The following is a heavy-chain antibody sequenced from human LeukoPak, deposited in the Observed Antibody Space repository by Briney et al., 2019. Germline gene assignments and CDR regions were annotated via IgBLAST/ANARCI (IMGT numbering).Heavy chain of an antibody. CDR2: ISYDGSNK. CDR1: GFTFSSYG. CDR3: ATGSSSPYYYYGMDV. V-gene: IGHV3-30*03. J-gene: IGHJ6*04. Sequence: GGSLRLSCAASGFTFSSYGMHWVRQAPGKGLEWVAVISYDGSNKYYADSMKGRFTISRDNSKNTLYLQMNSLRAEDTAVYYCATGSSSPYYYYGMDVWGKGTTVTVSS. D-gene: IGHD3-10*01.